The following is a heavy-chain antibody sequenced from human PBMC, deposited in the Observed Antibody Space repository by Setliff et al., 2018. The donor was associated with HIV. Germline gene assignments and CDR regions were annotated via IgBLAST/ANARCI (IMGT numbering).Heavy chain of an antibody. J-gene: IGHJ5*02. V-gene: IGHV4-34*01. Sequence: LRLSCAASGFTFSSSWMHWIRQSPGKGLEWIGEINHSGGTNYNPSLKSRVTMSIDTSKNQFSLNVSSVTAADTAVYYCASSSGWYGAAQFDPWGQGTRVTVSS. CDR1: GFTFSSSW. CDR3: ASSSGWYGAAQFDP. CDR2: INHSGGT. D-gene: IGHD6-19*01.